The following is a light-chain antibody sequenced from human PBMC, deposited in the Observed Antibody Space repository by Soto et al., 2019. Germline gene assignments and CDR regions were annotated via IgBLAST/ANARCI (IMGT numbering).Light chain of an antibody. J-gene: IGLJ1*01. CDR2: DVS. CDR1: SSDVGAYNY. CDR3: SSYTSSSTYV. Sequence: SSLTQPASVSGSPGQSIAISCPGTSSDVGAYNYVSWYQQHPGKAPKLMIYDVSNRPSGVSNRFSGSKSDNTASLTISGLQAEDEADYYCSSYTSSSTYVFGTGTKVTVL. V-gene: IGLV2-14*03.